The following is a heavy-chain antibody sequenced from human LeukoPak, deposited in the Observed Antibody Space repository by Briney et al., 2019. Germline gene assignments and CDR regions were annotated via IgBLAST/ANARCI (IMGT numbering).Heavy chain of an antibody. CDR1: GFTVSGNY. D-gene: IGHD3-10*01. CDR2: IYSGGST. Sequence: GGSLRLSCAASGFTVSGNYMTWVRQAPGKGLEWVSVIYSGGSTYYADSVKGRFTISRDNSKNTLYLQMNSLRAEDTAVYYCARGRGQTGKGFFDYWGQGTLVTVSS. J-gene: IGHJ4*02. CDR3: ARGRGQTGKGFFDY. V-gene: IGHV3-53*03.